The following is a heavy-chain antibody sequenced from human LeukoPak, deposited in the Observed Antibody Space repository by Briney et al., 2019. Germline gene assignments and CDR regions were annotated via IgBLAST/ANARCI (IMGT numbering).Heavy chain of an antibody. CDR1: GGTFSSYA. Sequence: ASVKVSCKASGGTFSSYAISWVRQAPGQGLEWMGGIIPIFGTANYAQKFQGRVTITTDESTSTAYMELSSLRSEDTAVYYCARGEFICTINTCYASALDSWGQGTLVTVSS. D-gene: IGHD2-2*01. J-gene: IGHJ4*02. V-gene: IGHV1-69*05. CDR2: IIPIFGTA. CDR3: ARGEFICTINTCYASALDS.